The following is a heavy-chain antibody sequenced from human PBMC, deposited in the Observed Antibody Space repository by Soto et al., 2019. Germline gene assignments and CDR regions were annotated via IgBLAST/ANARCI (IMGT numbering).Heavy chain of an antibody. CDR1: GCPINSYY. Sequence: PSGTLSPTCTFPGCPINSYYWSWIRQPPGKGLEWIGYIYYSGSTNYNPSLKSRVTISVDTSKNQFSLKLSSVTAADTAVYYCARGGLGSLTNWFDPWGQGTLVTVSS. CDR2: IYYSGST. J-gene: IGHJ5*02. V-gene: IGHV4-59*01. CDR3: ARGGLGSLTNWFDP. D-gene: IGHD5-12*01.